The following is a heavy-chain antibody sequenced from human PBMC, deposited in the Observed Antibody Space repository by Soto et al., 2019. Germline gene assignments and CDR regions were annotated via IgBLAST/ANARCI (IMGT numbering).Heavy chain of an antibody. D-gene: IGHD4-17*01. CDR1: GGSMSKFY. CDR3: VRDGSKTLRDCFDP. V-gene: IGHV4-4*07. CDR2: VYATGTS. J-gene: IGHJ5*02. Sequence: SETLSLTCSVSGGSMSKFYWSWIRKTAGKGLEWMGRVYATGTSDYNPSLRSRIAMSVDISKKTFSLRLRSVTAADTGVYYCVRDGSKTLRDCFDPWGQGRLVTVSS.